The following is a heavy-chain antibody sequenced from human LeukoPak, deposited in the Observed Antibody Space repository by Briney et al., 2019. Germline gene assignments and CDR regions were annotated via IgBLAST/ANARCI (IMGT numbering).Heavy chain of an antibody. V-gene: IGHV3-20*04. J-gene: IGHJ4*02. CDR1: GFTFDDYG. Sequence: GGSLRLSCAASGFTFDDYGMSWVRQAPGKGLEWVSGINWNGGSTGYADSVKGRFTISRDNSKNTLYLQMNSLRAEDTAVYYCARGDDYYDSSGYYRAFDYWGQGTLVTVSS. D-gene: IGHD3-22*01. CDR2: INWNGGST. CDR3: ARGDDYYDSSGYYRAFDY.